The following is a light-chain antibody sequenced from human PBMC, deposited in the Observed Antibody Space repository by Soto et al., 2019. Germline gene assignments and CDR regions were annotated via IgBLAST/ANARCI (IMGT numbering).Light chain of an antibody. Sequence: QSALTQPASVSGSPGQSITISCTGTSSDVGGYNYVSWYQQHPGKDPKLMIYDISNRPSGVSNRFSGSKSVNTASLTISGLQAEDEADYYCSSYTISSTHVVFGGGTKLTVL. CDR3: SSYTISSTHVV. CDR1: SSDVGGYNY. V-gene: IGLV2-14*01. J-gene: IGLJ2*01. CDR2: DIS.